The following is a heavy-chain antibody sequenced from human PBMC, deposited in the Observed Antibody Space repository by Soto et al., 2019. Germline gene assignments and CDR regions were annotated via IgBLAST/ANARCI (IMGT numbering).Heavy chain of an antibody. D-gene: IGHD4-4*01. Sequence: ASVKVSCKASGGTFSSYTISWVRQAPGQGLEWMGRIIPILGIANYAQKFQGRVTITADKSTSTAYMELSSLRSEDTAVYYCARVSNYDYYYYGMDVWGQGTTVTVSS. CDR3: ARVSNYDYYYYGMDV. CDR2: IIPILGIA. J-gene: IGHJ6*02. CDR1: GGTFSSYT. V-gene: IGHV1-69*02.